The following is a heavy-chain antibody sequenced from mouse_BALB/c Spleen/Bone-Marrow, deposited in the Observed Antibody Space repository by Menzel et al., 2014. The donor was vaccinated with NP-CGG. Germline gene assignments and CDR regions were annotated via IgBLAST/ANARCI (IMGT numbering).Heavy chain of an antibody. CDR2: IHPNSGNS. J-gene: IGHJ2*01. CDR1: GYTFTNSW. Sequence: VQLQQSGSVLVRPGASVKLSCKASGYTFTNSWIHWAKQRPGHGPEWIGEIHPNSGNSNYNEIFKGMARLTVDSSSSTAYVDLSSRTSEDSAVYYCSRHHRFAYYIDYWGQGTTLTVSS. D-gene: IGHD3-1*01. V-gene: IGHV1S130*01. CDR3: SRHHRFAYYIDY.